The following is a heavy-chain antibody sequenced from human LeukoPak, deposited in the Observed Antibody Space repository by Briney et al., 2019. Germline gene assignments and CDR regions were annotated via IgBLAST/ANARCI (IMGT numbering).Heavy chain of an antibody. D-gene: IGHD6-6*01. CDR3: ARLTRLSTSPDRYYLDY. Sequence: PSETLSLTCTVSGDSISSYYWSWIRQPPGKGLKWIGYIYTSGGTNYIPSLKGRVTISIDTSKNQFSLKLSSVTAADSAVYYCARLTRLSTSPDRYYLDYWGQGTLVTVSS. V-gene: IGHV4-4*09. J-gene: IGHJ4*02. CDR2: IYTSGGT. CDR1: GDSISSYY.